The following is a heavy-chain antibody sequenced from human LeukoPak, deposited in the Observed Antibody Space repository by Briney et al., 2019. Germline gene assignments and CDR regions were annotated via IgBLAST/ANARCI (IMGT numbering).Heavy chain of an antibody. Sequence: PSETLSLTCTVSGDSINAYYWGWIRQPPGKGLEWIGYIYFSGTTKYNPPLESRVTISVDTSKNQFSLKLSSVTAADTAVYYCARRRAEGGSNGHYNWFDPWGQGILVTVSS. J-gene: IGHJ5*02. CDR3: ARRRAEGGSNGHYNWFDP. CDR2: IYFSGTT. D-gene: IGHD6-13*01. V-gene: IGHV4-59*08. CDR1: GDSINAYY.